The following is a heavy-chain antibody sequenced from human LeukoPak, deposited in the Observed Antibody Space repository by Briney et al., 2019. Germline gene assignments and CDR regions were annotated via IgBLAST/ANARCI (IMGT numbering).Heavy chain of an antibody. D-gene: IGHD6-19*01. CDR1: GGSFSGYY. V-gene: IGHV4-34*01. Sequence: SETLSLTCAVYGGSFSGYYWSWIRQPPGKGLEWIGEINHSGSTNYNPSLKSRVTISVDTSKNQFSLKLSSVTAADTAVYYCARRESSGWSVWFDPWGQGTLVTVSS. J-gene: IGHJ5*02. CDR2: INHSGST. CDR3: ARRESSGWSVWFDP.